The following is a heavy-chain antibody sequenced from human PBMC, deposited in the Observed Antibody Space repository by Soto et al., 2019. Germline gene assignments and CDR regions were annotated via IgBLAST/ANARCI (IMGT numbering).Heavy chain of an antibody. CDR1: GGSISSSSYY. Sequence: SETLSLTCTVSGGSISSSSYYWGWIRQPPGKGLEWIGSIYYSGSTYYNPSLKSRVTISVDTSKNQFSLKLSSVTAADTAVYYCARLSIVVVDYWGQGTLVTVSS. CDR3: ARLSIVVVDY. D-gene: IGHD2-15*01. V-gene: IGHV4-39*01. J-gene: IGHJ4*02. CDR2: IYYSGST.